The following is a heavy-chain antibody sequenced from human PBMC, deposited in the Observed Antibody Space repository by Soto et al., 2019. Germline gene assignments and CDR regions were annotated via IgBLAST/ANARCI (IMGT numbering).Heavy chain of an antibody. Sequence: TLSLTCTVSGGSISSSGFSWSWIRQPPGKGLEWIGYIYHTGSTYYSPSLKSRLTMSVDTSKNQFSLKLTSVTAADTAVYYCASIADFWSGYSIDYWGPGTLVTVSS. CDR3: ASIADFWSGYSIDY. D-gene: IGHD3-3*01. CDR2: IYHTGST. V-gene: IGHV4-30-2*01. CDR1: GGSISSSGFS. J-gene: IGHJ4*02.